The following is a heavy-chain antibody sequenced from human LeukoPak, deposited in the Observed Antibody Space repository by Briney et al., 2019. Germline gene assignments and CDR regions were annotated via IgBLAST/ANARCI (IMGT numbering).Heavy chain of an antibody. CDR1: GFTFSSYG. V-gene: IGHV3-30*18. CDR3: AKDGREWELNFDY. CDR2: ISYDGSNK. D-gene: IGHD1-26*01. J-gene: IGHJ4*02. Sequence: PGKSLRLSCAASGFTFSSYGMSWVRQAPGKGLEWVADISYDGSNKYYADSVQGRFTISRDNSKNTLYLQMNSLRAEDTAVYYCAKDGREWELNFDYWGQGTLVTVSS.